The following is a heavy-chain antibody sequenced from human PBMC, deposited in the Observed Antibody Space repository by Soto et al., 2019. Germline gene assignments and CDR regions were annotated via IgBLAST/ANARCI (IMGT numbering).Heavy chain of an antibody. CDR1: GGSISSGDFY. V-gene: IGHV4-30-4*01. J-gene: IGHJ4*02. D-gene: IGHD3-22*01. Sequence: PSETLSLTCTVSGGSISSGDFYWSWIRQPPGKGLEWIGYIYYSGNTYYNPSLRSRVTISVGTSKNQFSLKLSSVTAADTAVYYCASGGSTYYYDSSGYYALDYWGQGTLV. CDR3: ASGGSTYYYDSSGYYALDY. CDR2: IYYSGNT.